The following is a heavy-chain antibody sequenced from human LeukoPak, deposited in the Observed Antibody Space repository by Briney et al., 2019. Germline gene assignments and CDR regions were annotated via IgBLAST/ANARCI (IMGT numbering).Heavy chain of an antibody. J-gene: IGHJ4*02. CDR1: GYTFTSYY. Sequence: ASVKASCKASGYTFTSYYMHWVRQAPGQGLEWMGIINPSGGSTSYAQKFQGRVTMTRDTSTSTVYMELSSLRSEDTAVYYCVLSTTVTTGFDYWGQGTLVTVSS. D-gene: IGHD4-4*01. CDR3: VLSTTVTTGFDY. V-gene: IGHV1-46*01. CDR2: INPSGGST.